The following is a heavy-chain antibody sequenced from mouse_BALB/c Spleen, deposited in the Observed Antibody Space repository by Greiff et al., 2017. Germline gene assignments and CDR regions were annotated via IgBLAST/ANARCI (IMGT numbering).Heavy chain of an antibody. D-gene: IGHD1-1*01. V-gene: IGHV5-6-5*01. CDR1: GFTFSSYA. CDR3: ARENYGSSRYAMDY. J-gene: IGHJ4*01. CDR2: ISSGGST. Sequence: EVKLVESGGGLVKPGGSLKLSCAASGFTFSSYAMSWVRQTPEKRLEWVASISSGGSTYYPDSVKGRFTISRDNAKNTLYLQMSSLKSEDTAMYYCARENYGSSRYAMDYWGQGTSVTVSS.